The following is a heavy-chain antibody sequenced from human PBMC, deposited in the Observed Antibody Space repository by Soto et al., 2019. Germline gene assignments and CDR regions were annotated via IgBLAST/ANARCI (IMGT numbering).Heavy chain of an antibody. CDR1: GFTFSSYA. CDR3: AKHAPLVVTASPTNRDAFDI. D-gene: IGHD2-21*02. CDR2: ISGSGGST. V-gene: IGHV3-23*01. J-gene: IGHJ3*02. Sequence: PGGSLRLSCAASGFTFSSYAMSWVRQAPGKGLEWVSAISGSGGSTYYADSVKGRFTISRDNSKNTLYLQMNSLRAEDTAVYYCAKHAPLVVTASPTNRDAFDIWGQGTMVTVSS.